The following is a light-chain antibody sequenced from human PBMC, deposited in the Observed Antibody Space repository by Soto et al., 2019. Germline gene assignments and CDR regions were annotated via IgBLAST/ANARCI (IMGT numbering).Light chain of an antibody. CDR2: EVN. CDR1: STDVGGYNY. Sequence: QSVLAQPSSVSGSPGQSITISCTGTSTDVGGYNYVSWYQHHPGKGPKLLIYEVNNRPSGVSDRFSGSNSGNTAALTISRVEAGDEADYYCQLWDSNSDHVVFGGGTKVTVL. J-gene: IGLJ2*01. CDR3: QLWDSNSDHVV. V-gene: IGLV2-14*01.